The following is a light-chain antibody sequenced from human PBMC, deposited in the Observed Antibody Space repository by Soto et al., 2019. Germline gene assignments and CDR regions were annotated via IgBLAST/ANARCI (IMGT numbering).Light chain of an antibody. CDR3: QQYGSSPRT. Sequence: EIVMTPSPATLSVSPGERAALSCRASQSVRSNFAWYQQKPGQAPRLLIYGASSRATGIPDRFSGSGSGTDFTLTISRLEPEDFAVYYCQQYGSSPRTFGQGTKVDI. CDR2: GAS. CDR1: QSVRSN. V-gene: IGKV3-20*01. J-gene: IGKJ1*01.